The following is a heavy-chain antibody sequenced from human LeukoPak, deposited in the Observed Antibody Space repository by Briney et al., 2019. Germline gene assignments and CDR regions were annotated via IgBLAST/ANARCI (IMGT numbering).Heavy chain of an antibody. J-gene: IGHJ4*02. CDR2: VFYSGST. Sequence: SETLSLTCTVSGGSISNYYWNWIRQPPGKGLEWIGYVFYSGSTNYNPSLKSRVTILVDTSKSQFSLRLTSVTAADTAMYYCARYSSAWSFFDSWGQGTLVTVSS. CDR1: GGSISNYY. D-gene: IGHD6-19*01. V-gene: IGHV4-59*01. CDR3: ARYSSAWSFFDS.